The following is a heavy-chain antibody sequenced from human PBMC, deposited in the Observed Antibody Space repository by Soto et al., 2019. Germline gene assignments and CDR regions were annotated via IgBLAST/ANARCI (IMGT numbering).Heavy chain of an antibody. CDR3: ARDTRSDSSGWYLDDSYYGMDV. CDR1: GGTFSSYA. CDR2: VIPIFGTA. V-gene: IGHV1-69*01. J-gene: IGHJ6*02. D-gene: IGHD6-19*01. Sequence: QVQLVQSGAEVKKPGSSVKVSCKASGGTFSSYAISWVRQAPGQGLEWMGGVIPIFGTANYAQKFQCRVTITADESTSTAYMELSSLRSEDTAVYYCARDTRSDSSGWYLDDSYYGMDVWGQGTTFTVSS.